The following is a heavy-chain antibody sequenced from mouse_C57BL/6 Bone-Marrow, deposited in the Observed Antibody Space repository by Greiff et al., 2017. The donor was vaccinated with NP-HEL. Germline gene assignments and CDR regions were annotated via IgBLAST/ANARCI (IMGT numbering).Heavy chain of an antibody. J-gene: IGHJ2*01. Sequence: VQLQQSGPELVKPGASVKISCKASGYSFTGYYMNWVKQSPEKSLEWIGEINPSTGGTTYNQKFKAKATLTVDKSSSTAYMQLKSLTSEDSAVYYCARSSPGYFFDYWGQGTTLTVSS. V-gene: IGHV1-42*01. CDR3: ARSSPGYFFDY. CDR1: GYSFTGYY. CDR2: INPSTGGT.